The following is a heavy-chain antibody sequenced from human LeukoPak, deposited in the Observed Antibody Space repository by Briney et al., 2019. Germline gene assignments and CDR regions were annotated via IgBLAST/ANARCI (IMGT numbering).Heavy chain of an antibody. J-gene: IGHJ4*02. CDR2: INPNSGGT. CDR1: GYTFTGYY. CDR3: ARVWINVGATPAIAY. Sequence: ASVKVSCRASGYTFTGYYMHWVRQAPGQGLEWMGWINPNSGGTNYAQKFHGRVTMTRDTSISTAYMELSRLRSDDTAVYYCARVWINVGATPAIAYWGQGTLVTVSS. V-gene: IGHV1-2*02. D-gene: IGHD1-26*01.